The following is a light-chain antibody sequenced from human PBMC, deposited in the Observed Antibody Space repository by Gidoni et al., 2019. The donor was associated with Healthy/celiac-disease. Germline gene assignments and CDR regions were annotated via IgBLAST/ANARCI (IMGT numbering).Light chain of an antibody. CDR1: QSISSY. CDR3: QHSYSTPPS. Sequence: DIQMTQSPSSLSASVGSRVTITCRASQSISSYFNWYQQKPGKAPKLLIYAATSLQSAVPSRFSGSGSGTDFTLTISILQPEDFATYYCQHSYSTPPSFGQGTKLEIK. J-gene: IGKJ2*03. CDR2: AAT. V-gene: IGKV1-39*01.